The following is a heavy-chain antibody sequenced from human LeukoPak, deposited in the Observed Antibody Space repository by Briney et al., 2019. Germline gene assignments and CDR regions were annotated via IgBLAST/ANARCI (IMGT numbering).Heavy chain of an antibody. CDR1: GDSISNYY. D-gene: IGHD5-12*01. Sequence: SETLSLTCNVSGDSISNYYWNWIRQPPGKGLEWIGYIYYSGSTNYYPSLKSRVTISLDTSKNQFSLKVSSVTAADTAVYYCARGHGYSGHALAYWGQGTLVTVSS. V-gene: IGHV4-59*01. J-gene: IGHJ4*02. CDR3: ARGHGYSGHALAY. CDR2: IYYSGST.